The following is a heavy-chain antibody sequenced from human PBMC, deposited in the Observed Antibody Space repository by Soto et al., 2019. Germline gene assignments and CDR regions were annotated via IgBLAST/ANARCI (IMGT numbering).Heavy chain of an antibody. J-gene: IGHJ3*01. D-gene: IGHD2-15*01. CDR1: GSSVTTYD. CDR2: ISGYSGNA. V-gene: IGHV1-18*01. Sequence: QVQRVQSGAEVKRPGATVKVSSKASGSSVTTYDMNWVRQAPGQGLEWMGCISGYSGNAHYSQKLQDRVTMTTDTSTTTAYMELRSLRSDDTALYYCATGGGGLDVWGQGTMVTVSS. CDR3: ATGGGGLDV.